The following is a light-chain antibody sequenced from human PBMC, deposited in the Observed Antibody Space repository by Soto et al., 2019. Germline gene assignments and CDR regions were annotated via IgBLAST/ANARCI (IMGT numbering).Light chain of an antibody. Sequence: VFTQSPITLSLSRGERATLSCKASQSVTSYYLAWYQQKPGQAPRLLIYGASRRATDIPDRFSGSGSGTDFALTISRLEPEDFAVYYCQLYDSSSYTFGQGTKVDTK. CDR2: GAS. CDR1: QSVTSYY. V-gene: IGKV3-20*01. J-gene: IGKJ2*01. CDR3: QLYDSSSYT.